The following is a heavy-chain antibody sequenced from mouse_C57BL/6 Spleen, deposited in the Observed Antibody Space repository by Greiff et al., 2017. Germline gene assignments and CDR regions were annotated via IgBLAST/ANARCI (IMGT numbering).Heavy chain of an antibody. D-gene: IGHD1-1*01. CDR3: ARYPYGSSYYAMGY. V-gene: IGHV7-3*01. Sequence: EVKLVESGGGLVQPGGSLSLSCAASGFTFTDYYMSWVRQPPGKALAWLGFIRNKANGYTTEYSASVKGRVTISRDNSQSILYLQMNALRAEDSATYYCARYPYGSSYYAMGYWGQGASVTVSS. CDR2: IRNKANGYTT. J-gene: IGHJ4*01. CDR1: GFTFTDYY.